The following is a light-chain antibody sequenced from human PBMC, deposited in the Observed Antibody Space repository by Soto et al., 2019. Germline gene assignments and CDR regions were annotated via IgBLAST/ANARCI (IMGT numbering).Light chain of an antibody. CDR1: SSDAGGYNY. Sequence: QSVLTQPPSASVSPGQSVTISCTGTSSDAGGYNYVSWYQQHPGKAPKLMIYEVSKRPSGVPDRFSGSKSGNTASLTVSGLQAEDEADYYCSSYAGSNNLVFGGGTKLTVL. J-gene: IGLJ2*01. V-gene: IGLV2-8*01. CDR2: EVS. CDR3: SSYAGSNNLV.